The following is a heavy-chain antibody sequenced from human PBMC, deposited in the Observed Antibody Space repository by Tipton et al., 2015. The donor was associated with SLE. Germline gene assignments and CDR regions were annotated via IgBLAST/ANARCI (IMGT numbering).Heavy chain of an antibody. CDR2: INPDTGNT. CDR1: GYTFTNYD. D-gene: IGHD3-10*01. Sequence: QVQLVQSGAEVKKSGASVKVSCKASGYTFTNYDINWVRQATGQGLEWMGWINPDTGNTGYAQKFQGRVTMTTNTSIDTAYLDLSSLTSEDTAIYYCASLDMVRADTWGQGTLVTVSS. V-gene: IGHV1-8*01. J-gene: IGHJ5*02. CDR3: ASLDMVRADT.